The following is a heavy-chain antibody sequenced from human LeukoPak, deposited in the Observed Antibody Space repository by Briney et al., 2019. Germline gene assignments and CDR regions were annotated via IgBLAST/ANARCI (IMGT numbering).Heavy chain of an antibody. J-gene: IGHJ5*02. CDR1: GGSISSYY. V-gene: IGHV4-59*01. CDR2: INYSGST. CDR3: ARLHCSSPSCHRNWFDP. Sequence: SETLSLTCTVSGGSISSYYWSWIRQPPGKGLEWIGYINYSGSTKYNPSLKSRVTVSVDTSKNQFSLKVSSVTAADTAVYYCARLHCSSPSCHRNWFDPWGQGTLVTVSS. D-gene: IGHD2-2*01.